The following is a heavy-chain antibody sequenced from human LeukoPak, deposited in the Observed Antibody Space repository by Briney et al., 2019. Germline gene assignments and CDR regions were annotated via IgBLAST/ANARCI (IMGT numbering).Heavy chain of an antibody. CDR2: ISSSSSTI. D-gene: IGHD4-17*01. Sequence: GGSLKLSCAASGFTFSSYSMNWVRQAPGKGLEWVSYISSSSSTIYYADSVKGRFTISRDNAKNSLYLQMNSLRAEDTAVYYCARDHGDYDFNDAFDIWGQGTMVTVSS. J-gene: IGHJ3*02. CDR1: GFTFSSYS. V-gene: IGHV3-48*04. CDR3: ARDHGDYDFNDAFDI.